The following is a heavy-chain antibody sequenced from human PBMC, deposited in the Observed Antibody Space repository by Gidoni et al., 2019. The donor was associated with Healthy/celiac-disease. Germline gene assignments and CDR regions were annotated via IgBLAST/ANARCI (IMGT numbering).Heavy chain of an antibody. J-gene: IGHJ4*02. D-gene: IGHD6-19*01. CDR3: ARGYHSSGWYCCDY. Sequence: QVQLGQSGAEVKKPGAAVKVSCKAAGYTFTSSCISWVRQAPGQVLSWMGWLSAYKGNTNFAQKLQGRVTMTTDTSTSTSYMGLRSLRSDDTAVYYCARGYHSSGWYCCDYWGQGTLVTVSS. V-gene: IGHV1-18*01. CDR1: GYTFTSSC. CDR2: LSAYKGNT.